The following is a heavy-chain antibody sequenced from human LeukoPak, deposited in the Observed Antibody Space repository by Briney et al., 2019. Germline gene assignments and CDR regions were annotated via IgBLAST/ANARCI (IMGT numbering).Heavy chain of an antibody. CDR1: GGTFSSYA. Sequence: VASVKVSCKASGGTFSSYAISWVRQAPGQGLEYMGWIDTNTGNPTYAQGFTGRFVFSLDTSVSTAYLQISSLKAEDSAIYFCANCYDSSGFFAYWGQGTLVTVSS. V-gene: IGHV7-4-1*02. CDR2: IDTNTGNP. J-gene: IGHJ4*02. D-gene: IGHD3-22*01. CDR3: ANCYDSSGFFAY.